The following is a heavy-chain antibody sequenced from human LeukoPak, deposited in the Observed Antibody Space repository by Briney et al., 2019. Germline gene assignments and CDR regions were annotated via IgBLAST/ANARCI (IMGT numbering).Heavy chain of an antibody. CDR2: IYYSGST. CDR3: AKSNSYGLVDI. CDR1: GGSISSSSYY. J-gene: IGHJ3*02. V-gene: IGHV4-39*07. Sequence: PSETLSLTCTVSGGSISSSSYYWGWIRQPPGKGLEWIGSIYYSGSTYYSPPLKSRLTISLDTSRNQFSLRLNSVTAADTAVYYCAKSNSYGLVDIWGQGTMVAVSS. D-gene: IGHD3-16*01.